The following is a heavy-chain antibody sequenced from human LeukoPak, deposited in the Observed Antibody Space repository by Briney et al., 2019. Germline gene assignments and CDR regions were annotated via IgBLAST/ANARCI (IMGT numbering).Heavy chain of an antibody. CDR2: IYYSGST. Sequence: SETLSLTCTVSGGSISSSSYYWGWIRQPPGKGLEWIGSIYYSGSTYYNPSLKSRVTISVDTSKNQFSLKLSSVTAADTAVYYCARHGLVSEFVYWGQGTLVTVSS. J-gene: IGHJ4*02. V-gene: IGHV4-39*01. CDR1: GGSISSSSYY. D-gene: IGHD6-19*01. CDR3: ARHGLVSEFVY.